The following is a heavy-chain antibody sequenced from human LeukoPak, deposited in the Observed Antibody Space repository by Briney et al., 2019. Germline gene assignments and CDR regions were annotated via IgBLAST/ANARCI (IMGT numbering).Heavy chain of an antibody. Sequence: PSETLSLTCTVSGGSKSNYWWNWIRQPPGKGLEWIGYIYYDGSTYYNPALNSRVTISIDTSKNQFSLKLNSVTAADTAVYYCARRLCSSLTCNIGPSGNWLDPWGQGTLVTVSS. CDR3: ARRLCSSLTCNIGPSGNWLDP. V-gene: IGHV4-59*08. CDR2: IYYDGST. CDR1: GGSKSNYW. J-gene: IGHJ5*02. D-gene: IGHD2-2*02.